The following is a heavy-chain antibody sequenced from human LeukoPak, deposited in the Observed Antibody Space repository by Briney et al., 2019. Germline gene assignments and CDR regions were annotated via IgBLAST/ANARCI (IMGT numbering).Heavy chain of an antibody. D-gene: IGHD6-13*01. CDR3: AKEFSRSWYYYSDY. J-gene: IGHJ4*02. CDR2: ISGSGGTT. CDR1: EFTFSSYA. V-gene: IGHV3-23*01. Sequence: PGGSLRLSCAASEFTFSSYAMSWVRQAPGKGLEWVSAISGSGGTTYYTDSVKGRFTNSRDNSKNTLYLQMNSLRAEDTAVYYCAKEFSRSWYYYSDYWGQGTLVTVSS.